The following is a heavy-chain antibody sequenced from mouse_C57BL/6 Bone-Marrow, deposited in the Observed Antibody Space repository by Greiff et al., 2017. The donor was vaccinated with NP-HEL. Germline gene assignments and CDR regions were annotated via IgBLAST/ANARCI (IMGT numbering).Heavy chain of an antibody. CDR1: GYTFTSYG. CDR2: IYPRSGNT. V-gene: IGHV1-81*01. D-gene: IGHD1-1*01. J-gene: IGHJ2*01. Sequence: QVQLKESGAELARPGASVKLSCKASGYTFTSYGISWVKQRTGQGLEWIGEIYPRSGNTYYNEKFKGKATLTADKSSSTAYMELRSLTSGDSAVYFCARRERPVYYSGSSLTGTSWGQGTTLTVSS. CDR3: ARRERPVYYSGSSLTGTS.